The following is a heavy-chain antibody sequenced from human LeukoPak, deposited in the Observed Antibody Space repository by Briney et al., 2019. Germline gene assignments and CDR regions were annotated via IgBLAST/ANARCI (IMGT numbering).Heavy chain of an antibody. D-gene: IGHD3-22*01. CDR2: IIDSGST. J-gene: IGHJ4*02. V-gene: IGHV4-34*12. CDR3: ARVIDYDSSGYFLGY. Sequence: SETLSLTCAVCGGSFSGYYWSWLRQPPGKGREWMGEIIDSGSTSCRPSLKSRVSISVDTSKNQFSLKLSSVTAADTAVYYCARVIDYDSSGYFLGYWGQGTRVTVSS. CDR1: GGSFSGYY.